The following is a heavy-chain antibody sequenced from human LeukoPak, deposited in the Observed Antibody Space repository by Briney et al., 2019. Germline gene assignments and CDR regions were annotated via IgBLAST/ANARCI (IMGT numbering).Heavy chain of an antibody. J-gene: IGHJ4*02. CDR1: GYTFTSYG. V-gene: IGHV1-18*01. Sequence: ASVKVSCKASGYTFTSYGISWVRQAPGQGLEWMGWISAYNGNTNYAQKLQGRVTMTEDTSTDTAYMELSSLRSEDTAVYYCATAIGRKDYGGGYWGQGTLVIVSS. D-gene: IGHD4-23*01. CDR3: ATAIGRKDYGGGY. CDR2: ISAYNGNT.